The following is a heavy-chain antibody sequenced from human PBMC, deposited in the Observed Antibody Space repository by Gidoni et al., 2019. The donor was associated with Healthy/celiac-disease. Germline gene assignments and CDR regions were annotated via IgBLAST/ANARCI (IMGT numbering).Heavy chain of an antibody. CDR3: AKDSVPTYYGSGSYDY. D-gene: IGHD3-10*01. CDR1: GFTFSSYA. CDR2: ISGSGGST. J-gene: IGHJ4*02. Sequence: EVQLLESGGGLVQPGGSLRLSCAASGFTFSSYAMSWVRQAPGKGLEWVSAISGSGGSTYYADSVKGRFTISRDNSKNTLYLQMNSLRAEDTAVYYCAKDSVPTYYGSGSYDYWGQGTLVTVSS. V-gene: IGHV3-23*01.